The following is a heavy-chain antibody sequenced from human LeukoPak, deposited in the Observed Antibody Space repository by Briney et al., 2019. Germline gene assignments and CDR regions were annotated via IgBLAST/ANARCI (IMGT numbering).Heavy chain of an antibody. CDR2: INQDGSQK. J-gene: IGHJ6*02. CDR1: GFTFGGYW. D-gene: IGHD2-21*01. V-gene: IGHV3-7*01. Sequence: GGSLRLSCAASGFTFGGYWMTWVRQAPGKGLEWVANINQDGSQKYYVDSVKGRFTISRDNAQSSLYLQMNGLRAEDTAEYYCARDVCQLWSYYYGMDVWGQGTTVTVSS. CDR3: ARDVCQLWSYYYGMDV.